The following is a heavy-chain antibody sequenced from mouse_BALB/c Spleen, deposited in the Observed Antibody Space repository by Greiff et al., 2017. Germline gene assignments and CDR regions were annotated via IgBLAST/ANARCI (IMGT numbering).Heavy chain of an antibody. CDR1: GFNIKDYY. CDR3: KRVGYGFAY. CDR2: IDPENGDT. J-gene: IGHJ3*01. V-gene: IGHV14-4*02. D-gene: IGHD2-2*01. Sequence: EVKLMESGAELVRSGASVKLSCTASGFNIKDYYMHWVKQRPEQGLEWIGWIDPENGDTEYAPKFQGKATMTADTSSNTAYLPLSSLASEDTAVYYCKRVGYGFAYRGPGNLVTVSA.